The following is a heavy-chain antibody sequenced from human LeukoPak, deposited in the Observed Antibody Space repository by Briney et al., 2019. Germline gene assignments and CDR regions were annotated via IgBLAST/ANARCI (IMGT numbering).Heavy chain of an antibody. Sequence: GSLRLSCAASGFTFSSYWMSWVRQAPGKGLEWVANIKQDGSEKYYVDSVKGRFTISRDNAKNSLYLQMNSLRAEDTAVYYCARDPSWGGYYTFDYWGQGTLVTVSS. D-gene: IGHD3-3*01. J-gene: IGHJ4*02. V-gene: IGHV3-7*01. CDR3: ARDPSWGGYYTFDY. CDR1: GFTFSSYW. CDR2: IKQDGSEK.